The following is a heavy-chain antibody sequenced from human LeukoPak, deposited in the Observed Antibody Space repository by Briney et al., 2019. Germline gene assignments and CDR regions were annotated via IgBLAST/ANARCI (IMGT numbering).Heavy chain of an antibody. D-gene: IGHD3-16*01. V-gene: IGHV1-69*04. CDR1: GGTFSSYA. CDR2: IIPILGIA. J-gene: IGHJ4*02. CDR3: AREPGRMTTCYFDY. Sequence: SVKVSCKASGGTFSSYAISWVRQAPGQGLERMGRIIPILGIANYAQKFQGRVTITADKSTSTAYMELSSLRSEDTAVYYCAREPGRMTTCYFDYWGQGALVTVSS.